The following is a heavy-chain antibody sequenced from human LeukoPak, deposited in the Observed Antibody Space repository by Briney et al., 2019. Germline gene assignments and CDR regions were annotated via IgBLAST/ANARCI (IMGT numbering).Heavy chain of an antibody. CDR1: GYTFTSYY. J-gene: IGHJ4*02. Sequence: ASVKVSCKASGYTFTSYYMHWVRQAPGQGLEWMGIINPSGGSTSYAQMFQGRVTMTRDTSTSTVYMELSSLRSEDTAVYYCARDRHYGDYLYYFDYWGQGTLVTVSS. CDR2: INPSGGST. CDR3: ARDRHYGDYLYYFDY. D-gene: IGHD4-17*01. V-gene: IGHV1-46*01.